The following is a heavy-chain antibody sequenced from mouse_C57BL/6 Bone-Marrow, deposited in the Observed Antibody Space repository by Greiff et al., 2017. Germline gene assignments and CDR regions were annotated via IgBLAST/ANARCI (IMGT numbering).Heavy chain of an antibody. J-gene: IGHJ4*01. D-gene: IGHD1-1*01. CDR3: ARSEYYGSSAYDAMDY. V-gene: IGHV1-69*01. CDR2: IDPSDSST. CDR1: GYTFTSYW. Sequence: QVQLQQPGAELVMPGASVKLSCKASGYTFTSYWLHWVKQRPGQGLEWIGEIDPSDSSTNYNQKFKGKSTLTVDKSSSTAYMQLSSLTSEDSAVLYCARSEYYGSSAYDAMDYWGQGTAVTVSS.